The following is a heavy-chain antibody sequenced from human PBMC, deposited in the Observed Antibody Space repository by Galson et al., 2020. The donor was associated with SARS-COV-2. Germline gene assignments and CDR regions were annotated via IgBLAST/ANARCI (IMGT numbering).Heavy chain of an antibody. CDR2: ISSSGSTI. CDR3: ARVAPSILYSYGWYYFDY. CDR1: GFTFSDYY. D-gene: IGHD5-18*01. V-gene: IGHV3-11*04. Sequence: GGSLRLSCAASGFTFSDYYMSWIRQAPGKGLEWVSYISSSGSTIYYADSVKGRFTISRDNAKNSLYLQMNSLRAEDTAVYYCARVAPSILYSYGWYYFDYWGQGTLGTVSS. J-gene: IGHJ4*02.